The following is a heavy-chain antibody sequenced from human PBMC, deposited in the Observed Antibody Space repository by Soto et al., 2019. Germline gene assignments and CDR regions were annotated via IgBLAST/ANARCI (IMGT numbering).Heavy chain of an antibody. CDR1: GFTFSSYW. CDR3: ARFYFFGSGYPPLDY. CDR2: INSDGSST. Sequence: GSLRLSCAASGFTFSSYWMHWVRQAPGKGLVWVSRINSDGSSTSYADSVKGRFTISRDNAKNTLYLQMNSLRAEDTAVYYCARFYFFGSGYPPLDYLGQGTLVPVS. J-gene: IGHJ4*02. D-gene: IGHD3-22*01. V-gene: IGHV3-74*01.